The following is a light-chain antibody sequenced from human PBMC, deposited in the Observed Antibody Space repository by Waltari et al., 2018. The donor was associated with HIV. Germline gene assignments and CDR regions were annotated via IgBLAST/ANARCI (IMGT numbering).Light chain of an antibody. J-gene: IGLJ2*01. CDR3: SSYAGSNNRV. Sequence: QSALTQPPSASGSPGQSVTIPCTGTSSEVGGYNYVPWYQQHPGKAPKLMIYEVNKRPSGVPDRFSGSKSGNTASLTVSGLQAEDEADYYCSSYAGSNNRVFGGGTKLTVL. CDR2: EVN. V-gene: IGLV2-8*01. CDR1: SSEVGGYNY.